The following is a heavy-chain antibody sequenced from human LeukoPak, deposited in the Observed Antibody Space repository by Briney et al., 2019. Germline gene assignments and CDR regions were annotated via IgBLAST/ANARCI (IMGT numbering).Heavy chain of an antibody. D-gene: IGHD2-15*01. J-gene: IGHJ4*02. V-gene: IGHV1-69*04. Sequence: ASVKVSCKASGGTFSSYAISWVRQAPGQGLEWMGRIIPILGIANYAQKFQGRVTITADKSTSPAYMELSSPRSEDTAVYYCARSMVVAATPFDYWGQGTLVTVSS. CDR1: GGTFSSYA. CDR2: IIPILGIA. CDR3: ARSMVVAATPFDY.